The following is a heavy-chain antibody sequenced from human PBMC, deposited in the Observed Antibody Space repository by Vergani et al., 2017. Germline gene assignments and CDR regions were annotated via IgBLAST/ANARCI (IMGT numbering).Heavy chain of an antibody. V-gene: IGHV4-39*01. CDR1: GGSISSNSYY. Sequence: QLQLQESGPGLVKPSETLSLTCTVSGGSISSNSYYWGWIRQPPGKGLGWIGSIYYSGSTYYNPSLKSRVTISVDTSKNQFSLKLNSVTAADAAVYYCARFYGDSYYYYYYMDVWGKGTTVTVSS. CDR3: ARFYGDSYYYYYYMDV. CDR2: IYYSGST. J-gene: IGHJ6*03. D-gene: IGHD4-17*01.